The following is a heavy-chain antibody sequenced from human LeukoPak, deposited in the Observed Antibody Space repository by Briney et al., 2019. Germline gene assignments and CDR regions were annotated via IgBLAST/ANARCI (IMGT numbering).Heavy chain of an antibody. CDR1: GFTFSSYA. CDR2: ISYDGSNK. CDR3: ARGAYSSGWPEPPDYYYYGMDV. J-gene: IGHJ6*02. Sequence: PGGSLRLSRAASGFTFSSYAMHWVRQAPGKGLEWVAVISYDGSNKYYADSVKGRFTISRDNSKNTLYLQMNSLRAEDTAVYYCARGAYSSGWPEPPDYYYYGMDVWGQGTTVTVSS. V-gene: IGHV3-30-3*01. D-gene: IGHD6-19*01.